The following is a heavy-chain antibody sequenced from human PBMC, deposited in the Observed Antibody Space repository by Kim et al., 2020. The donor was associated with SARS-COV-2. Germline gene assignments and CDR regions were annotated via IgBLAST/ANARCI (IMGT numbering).Heavy chain of an antibody. CDR2: IYHSGST. D-gene: IGHD5-18*01. Sequence: SETLSLTCAVSGGSISSGGYSWSWIRQPPGKGLEWIGYIYHSGSTHYNPSLKSRVTISVDRSKNQFSLKLSSVTAADTAVYYCASRLLDTAMVTPLQVDYWGQGTLVTVSS. V-gene: IGHV4-30-2*01. CDR1: GGSISSGGYS. CDR3: ASRLLDTAMVTPLQVDY. J-gene: IGHJ4*02.